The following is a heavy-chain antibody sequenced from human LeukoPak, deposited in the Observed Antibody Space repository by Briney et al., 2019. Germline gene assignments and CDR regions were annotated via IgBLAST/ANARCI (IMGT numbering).Heavy chain of an antibody. V-gene: IGHV3-7*01. CDR1: GVAIGGSW. J-gene: IGHJ1*01. D-gene: IGHD2-15*01. Sequence: GGSLRLSCIVSGVAIGGSWMSWVRQSPGKGLEWVANVNPGGSIQNYVDSVKGRFTISRDNAKNSLYLQVNNLRVEDTAVYYCASTFPYCSEDDCAVGGQGTLVTVSS. CDR2: VNPGGSIQ. CDR3: ASTFPYCSEDDCAV.